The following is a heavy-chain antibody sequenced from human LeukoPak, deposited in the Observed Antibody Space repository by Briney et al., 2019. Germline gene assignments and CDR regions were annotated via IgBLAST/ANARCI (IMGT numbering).Heavy chain of an antibody. Sequence: PGGSLRLSCAASGFTFSSYAMHWVRQAPGKGLEWVAVISYDGSNKYYADSVKGRFTISRDNSKNTLYLQMNSLRAEDTAVYYCANAYYYDSSGYSYFDYWGQGTLVTVSS. CDR1: GFTFSSYA. D-gene: IGHD3-22*01. V-gene: IGHV3-30-3*01. J-gene: IGHJ4*02. CDR3: ANAYYYDSSGYSYFDY. CDR2: ISYDGSNK.